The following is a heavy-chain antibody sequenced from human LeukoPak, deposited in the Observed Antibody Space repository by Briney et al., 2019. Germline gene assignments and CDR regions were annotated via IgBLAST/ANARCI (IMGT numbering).Heavy chain of an antibody. CDR1: GFIFSSYG. D-gene: IGHD1-26*01. V-gene: IGHV3-30*02. J-gene: IGHJ5*02. CDR2: IQYYGNRK. Sequence: GGSLRLSCVASGFIFSSYGMHWVRQAPGKGLEWVTFIQYYGNRKYYTDYVKGRFTISRDNSKNTLYLQMNSLRAEDTAVYYCVKANIVGAFDPWGQGTLVTVSS. CDR3: VKANIVGAFDP.